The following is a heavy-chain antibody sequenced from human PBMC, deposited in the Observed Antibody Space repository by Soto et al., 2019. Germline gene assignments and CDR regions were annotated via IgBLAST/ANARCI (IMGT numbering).Heavy chain of an antibody. CDR1: GASISSGDYY. D-gene: IGHD6-13*01. J-gene: IGHJ2*01. V-gene: IGHV4-31*03. CDR2: IHNSGNT. Sequence: QVQLQESGPGLVKPSQTLSLTCTVSGASISSGDYYWSWIRQYPGKGLEWIGYIHNSGNTYYNPAIKSRVSISMDTSRNQFALQLYSVIAADTAVYYCARTTTLVTRRSDIGLWGRGSLVTISS. CDR3: ARTTTLVTRRSDIGL.